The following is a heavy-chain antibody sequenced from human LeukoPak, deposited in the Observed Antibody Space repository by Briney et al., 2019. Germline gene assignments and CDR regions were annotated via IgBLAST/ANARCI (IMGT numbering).Heavy chain of an antibody. D-gene: IGHD3-9*01. CDR1: GGSISSSSYY. V-gene: IGHV4-39*07. CDR2: IYYSGST. Sequence: SETLSLTCTVSGGSISSSSYYWGWIRQPPGKGLEWIGSIYYSGSTYYNPSLKSRVTISVDTSKNQFSLKLSSVTAADTAVYYCARGLINYDILTGYYSSSWFDPWGQGTLVTVSS. CDR3: ARGLINYDILTGYYSSSWFDP. J-gene: IGHJ5*02.